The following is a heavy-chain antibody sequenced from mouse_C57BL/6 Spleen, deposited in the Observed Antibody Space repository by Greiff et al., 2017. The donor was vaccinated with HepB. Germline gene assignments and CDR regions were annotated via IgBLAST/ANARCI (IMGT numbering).Heavy chain of an antibody. Sequence: PGQGLEWIGEIDPSDSYTNYNQKFKGKATLTVDTSSSTAYMQLSSLTSEDSAVYYCATFTTVVAGDWYFDVWGTGTTVTVSS. V-gene: IGHV1-50*01. CDR3: ATFTTVVAGDWYFDV. CDR2: IDPSDSYT. J-gene: IGHJ1*03. D-gene: IGHD1-1*01.